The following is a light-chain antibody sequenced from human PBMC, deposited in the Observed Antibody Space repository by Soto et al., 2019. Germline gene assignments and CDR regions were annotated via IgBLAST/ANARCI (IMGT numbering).Light chain of an antibody. CDR2: DVS. V-gene: IGLV2-14*01. CDR3: SSYTSSSSTFVV. Sequence: QSALTQPASVSGSPGQSITISCTGTSSDVGGYNYVSWYQRHPGKAPKLMIYDVSNRPSGVSNRFSGSKSGNTASLTISGLQAEDEADYYCSSYTSSSSTFVVFGGGTKVTVL. CDR1: SSDVGGYNY. J-gene: IGLJ2*01.